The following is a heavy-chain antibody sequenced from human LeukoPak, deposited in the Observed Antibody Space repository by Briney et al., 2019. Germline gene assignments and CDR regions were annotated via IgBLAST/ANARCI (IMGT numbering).Heavy chain of an antibody. CDR2: IYDSGST. Sequence: PSQTLSLTYTVSGGSISSGDYYWSWIRQPPGKGLEGIEYIYDSGSTYYNPSLKSRVTISVDTSKNQLSLKLSSVTAADTAVYYCARDLTPGWYFDLWGRGTLVTVSS. V-gene: IGHV4-30-4*08. CDR3: ARDLTPGWYFDL. D-gene: IGHD1-14*01. CDR1: GGSISSGDYY. J-gene: IGHJ2*01.